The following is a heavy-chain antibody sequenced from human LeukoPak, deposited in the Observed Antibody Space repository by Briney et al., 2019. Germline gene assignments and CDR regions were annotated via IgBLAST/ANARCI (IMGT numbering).Heavy chain of an antibody. Sequence: ASVKVSCKASGYTFTGYYMHWVRQAPGQGLEWMGWINPNSGGTNYAQKFQGRVTMTRDTSISTAYMELSRLRSDDTAVNYCARGSLVYYDSSGYYSNYGYWGQGTLVTVSS. CDR1: GYTFTGYY. CDR3: ARGSLVYYDSSGYYSNYGY. CDR2: INPNSGGT. V-gene: IGHV1-2*02. D-gene: IGHD3-22*01. J-gene: IGHJ4*02.